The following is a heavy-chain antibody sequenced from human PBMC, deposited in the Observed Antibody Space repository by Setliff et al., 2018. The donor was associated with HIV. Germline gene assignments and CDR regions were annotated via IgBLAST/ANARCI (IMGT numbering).Heavy chain of an antibody. V-gene: IGHV4-4*07. D-gene: IGHD3-22*01. CDR1: GGSISSYY. Sequence: PSETLSLTCTVSGGSISSYYWSWIRQPAGKGLEWIGRIYTSGSTNYNPSLKSRVTISLDTSKNQFSLNLSSVTAADTAVYYCARETYYYDNPQYYYYYMDVWGKGTTVTVSS. J-gene: IGHJ6*03. CDR3: ARETYYYDNPQYYYYYMDV. CDR2: IYTSGST.